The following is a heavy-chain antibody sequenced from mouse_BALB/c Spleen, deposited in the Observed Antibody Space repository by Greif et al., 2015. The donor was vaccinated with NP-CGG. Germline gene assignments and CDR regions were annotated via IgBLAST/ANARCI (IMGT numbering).Heavy chain of an antibody. J-gene: IGHJ3*01. CDR3: ARGASTMITGFAY. CDR2: INPSNGRT. V-gene: IGHV1S81*02. CDR1: GYTFTSYW. Sequence: VQLQQSGAELVKPGASVKLSCKASGYTFTSYWMHWVKQRPGQGLEWNGEINPSNGRTNYNEKFKSKATLTVDKSSSTAYMQLSSLTSEDSAVYYCARGASTMITGFAYWGQGTLVTVSA. D-gene: IGHD2-4*01.